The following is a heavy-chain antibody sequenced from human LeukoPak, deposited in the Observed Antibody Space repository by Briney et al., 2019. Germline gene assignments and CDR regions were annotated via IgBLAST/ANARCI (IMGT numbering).Heavy chain of an antibody. Sequence: ASVKVSCKASGYTFTSYSISWVRQAPGQGLEGMGWISAYNGNTNYAQKLQGRVTMTTDTSTSTAYMELRSLRSDDTAVYYCARETGRLLWFGELDYNWFDPWGQGTLVTVSS. D-gene: IGHD3-10*01. CDR1: GYTFTSYS. V-gene: IGHV1-18*01. CDR3: ARETGRLLWFGELDYNWFDP. CDR2: ISAYNGNT. J-gene: IGHJ5*02.